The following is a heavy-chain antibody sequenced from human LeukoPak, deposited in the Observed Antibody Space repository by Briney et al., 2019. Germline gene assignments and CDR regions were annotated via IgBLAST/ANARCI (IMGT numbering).Heavy chain of an antibody. CDR3: ARDASPYYYGSGSHAFDY. CDR1: GYTFTSYG. D-gene: IGHD3-10*01. Sequence: GASVKVSCKASGYTFTSYGISWVRQAPGQGLEWMGWINTNTGNPTYAQGFTGRFVFSLDTSVSTAYLQISSLKAEDTAVYYCARDASPYYYGSGSHAFDYWGQGTLVTVSS. J-gene: IGHJ4*02. V-gene: IGHV7-4-1*02. CDR2: INTNTGNP.